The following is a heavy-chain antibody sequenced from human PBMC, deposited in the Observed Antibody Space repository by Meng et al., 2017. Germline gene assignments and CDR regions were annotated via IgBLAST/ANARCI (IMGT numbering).Heavy chain of an antibody. CDR1: RGSFSDYY. CDR3: ARGPTTMAHDFDY. D-gene: IGHD4-11*01. J-gene: IGHJ4*02. Sequence: QVRLEQGGAGLVKPSETLSLLCVVSRGSFSDYYCRWIRQPPGKGLEWIGEINHSGSTNYNPSLESRATISVDTSQNNLSLKLSSVTAADSAVYYCARGPTTMAHDFDYWGQGTLVTVSS. CDR2: INHSGST. V-gene: IGHV4-34*01.